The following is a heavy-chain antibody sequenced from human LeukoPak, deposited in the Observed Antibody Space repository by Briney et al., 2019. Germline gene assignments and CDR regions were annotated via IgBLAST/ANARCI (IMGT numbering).Heavy chain of an antibody. CDR2: IYYSGST. V-gene: IGHV4-59*01. CDR1: GESISGYY. J-gene: IGHJ3*02. CDR3: ARTSSIDAFDI. Sequence: SETLSLTCTVSGESISGYYWSWIRQPPGKGLEWIGYIYYSGSTNYNPSLKSRVTISVDTSKNQFSLKLSSVTAADTAVYYCARTSSIDAFDIWGQGTMVTVSS. D-gene: IGHD6-13*01.